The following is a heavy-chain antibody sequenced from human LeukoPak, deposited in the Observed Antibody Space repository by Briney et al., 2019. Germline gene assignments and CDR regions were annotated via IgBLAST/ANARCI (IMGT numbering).Heavy chain of an antibody. CDR2: IIPILGIA. CDR3: ARMPARYSLDY. V-gene: IGHV1-69*04. Sequence: ASVKVSCKASGGTFSSYAISWVRQAPGQGLEWMGRIIPILGIANYAQKFQGRVTITADKSTSTAYMELSSLRSEDTAVYYCARMPARYSLDYWSQGTLVTVSS. CDR1: GGTFSSYA. J-gene: IGHJ4*02. D-gene: IGHD5-18*01.